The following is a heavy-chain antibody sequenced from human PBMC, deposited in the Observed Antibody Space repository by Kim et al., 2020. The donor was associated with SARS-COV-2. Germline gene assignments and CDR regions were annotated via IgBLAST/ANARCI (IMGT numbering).Heavy chain of an antibody. J-gene: IGHJ4*02. Sequence: ASVKVSCKASGYTFTSYAIHWVRQAPGQRLEWMGWINVGDGNTKYSQRFQGRVTITRNTSASTTYMELSSLRSEDTAVYYCANGRLLTAYLWDYWGQGTLVTVSS. CDR1: GYTFTSYA. D-gene: IGHD3-16*01. CDR2: INVGDGNT. CDR3: ANGRLLTAYLWDY. V-gene: IGHV1-3*01.